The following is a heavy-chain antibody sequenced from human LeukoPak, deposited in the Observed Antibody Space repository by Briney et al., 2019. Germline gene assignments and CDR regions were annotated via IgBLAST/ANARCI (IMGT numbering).Heavy chain of an antibody. Sequence: PSETLSLTCTVPGGSISRYYWSWIRQPAGKGLGWIGRIYTSGSTNYNTSLKSRVTMSVDTSKNQFSLKLSSVTAADTAVYYCARGGYDYLFDYWGQGTLVTVSS. V-gene: IGHV4-4*07. CDR2: IYTSGST. CDR1: GGSISRYY. D-gene: IGHD5-12*01. CDR3: ARGGYDYLFDY. J-gene: IGHJ4*02.